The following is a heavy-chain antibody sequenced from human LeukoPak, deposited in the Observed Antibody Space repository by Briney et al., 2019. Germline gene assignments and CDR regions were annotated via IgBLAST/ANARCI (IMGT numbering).Heavy chain of an antibody. CDR3: AREGPSSSSWYAINGLDV. V-gene: IGHV4-4*07. CDR1: GGSIGNYY. J-gene: IGHJ6*02. D-gene: IGHD6-13*01. CDR2: IHYSGTT. Sequence: PSETLSLTCTVSGGSIGNYYWSWIRQPAGKGPDWIGRIHYSGTTNYNPSLKSRLTMSLDTSKNQFSLNLSSVTAADTAVYFCAREGPSSSSWYAINGLDVWGQGTTVTVSS.